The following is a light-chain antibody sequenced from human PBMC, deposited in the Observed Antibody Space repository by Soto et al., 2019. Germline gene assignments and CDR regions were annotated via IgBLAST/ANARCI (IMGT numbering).Light chain of an antibody. CDR2: GAS. Sequence: EIQMTQSPSSLSASVGDRVTITCRASQTIGNYLNWYQQKPGKAPKLLIYGASTLQSGVPSRFIGSASETDFTLTISSLQPEDFATYYCQQTYNTPRTFGQGTRLEIK. V-gene: IGKV1-39*01. J-gene: IGKJ5*01. CDR3: QQTYNTPRT. CDR1: QTIGNY.